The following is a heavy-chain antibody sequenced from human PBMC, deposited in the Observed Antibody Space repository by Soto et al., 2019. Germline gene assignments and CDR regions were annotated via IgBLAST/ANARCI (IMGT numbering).Heavy chain of an antibody. CDR2: IIPIFGTA. Sequence: ASVKVSCKASGGTFSSYAISWVRQAPGQGLEWMGGIIPIFGTANYAQKFQGRVTITADESTSTAYMELSSLRSEDTAVYYCAIQYSGSYNDFDYWGQGTLVTVSS. CDR1: GGTFSSYA. CDR3: AIQYSGSYNDFDY. D-gene: IGHD1-26*01. J-gene: IGHJ4*02. V-gene: IGHV1-69*13.